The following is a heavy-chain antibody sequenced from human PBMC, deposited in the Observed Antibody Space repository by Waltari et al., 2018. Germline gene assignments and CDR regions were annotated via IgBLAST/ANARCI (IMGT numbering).Heavy chain of an antibody. Sequence: EVQLLQSGGGLVQPGGSLRLSCAGSGFPFSNYVMSWVRQAPGKGLEWVSVIYTGGSTHYADSVKGRFTVSRDNSKSTLYLQMDTLTPEDTAVYYCAKEGGGVTFDIWGQGTMVTVSS. CDR1: GFPFSNYV. J-gene: IGHJ3*02. CDR2: IYTGGST. V-gene: IGHV3-23*03. CDR3: AKEGGGVTFDI. D-gene: IGHD2-8*02.